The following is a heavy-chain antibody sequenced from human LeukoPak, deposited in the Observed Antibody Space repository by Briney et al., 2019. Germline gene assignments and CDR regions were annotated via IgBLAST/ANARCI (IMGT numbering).Heavy chain of an antibody. Sequence: GGSLRHSCAASGFTFSSYWMSWVRQAPGKGLEWVANIKQDGSEKYYVDSVKGRFTISRDNAKNSLYLQMNSLRAEDTAVYYCATWTDSSGWYYYYYYYGMDVWGQGTTVTVSS. CDR2: IKQDGSEK. V-gene: IGHV3-7*01. J-gene: IGHJ6*02. CDR3: ATWTDSSGWYYYYYYYGMDV. CDR1: GFTFSSYW. D-gene: IGHD6-19*01.